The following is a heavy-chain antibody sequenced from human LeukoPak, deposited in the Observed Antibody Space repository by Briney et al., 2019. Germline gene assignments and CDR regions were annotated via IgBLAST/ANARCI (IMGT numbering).Heavy chain of an antibody. CDR1: GFTFTNNA. J-gene: IGHJ6*04. D-gene: IGHD3-10*02. CDR3: AELGITMIGGV. Sequence: GGSLRLSCAASGFTFTNNAMTWVRQAPGKGLEWVSYISSSGSTIYYADSVKGRFTISRDNAKNSLYLQMNSLRAEDTAVYYCAELGITMIGGVWGKGTTVTISS. CDR2: ISSSGSTI. V-gene: IGHV3-48*03.